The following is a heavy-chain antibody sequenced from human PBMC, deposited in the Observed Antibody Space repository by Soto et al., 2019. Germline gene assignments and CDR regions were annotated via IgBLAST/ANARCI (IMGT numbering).Heavy chain of an antibody. Sequence: QVQLVESGGGVVQPGRSLRLSCAASGFTFSSYGMHWVRQAPGKGLEWVAVIWYDGSNKYYADSVKGRFTISRDNSNNTLYLQMNSLRAEDTAVYYCARDHYGSGSYFDYGGQGTLVTVSS. J-gene: IGHJ4*02. CDR3: ARDHYGSGSYFDY. V-gene: IGHV3-33*01. D-gene: IGHD3-10*01. CDR2: IWYDGSNK. CDR1: GFTFSSYG.